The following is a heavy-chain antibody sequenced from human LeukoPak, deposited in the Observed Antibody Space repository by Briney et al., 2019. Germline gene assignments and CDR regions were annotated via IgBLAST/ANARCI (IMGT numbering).Heavy chain of an antibody. CDR2: INHSGST. J-gene: IGHJ4*02. CDR1: GGSFSGYY. D-gene: IGHD3-10*01. V-gene: IGHV4-34*01. Sequence: SETLSLTCAVYGGSFSGYYWSWIRQPPGKGLEWIGEINHSGSTNYNPSLKSRVTISVDTSKNQFSLKLSSVTAADTAVYYCARLTRITMVQGKTSQYYFDYWGQGTLVTVSS. CDR3: ARLTRITMVQGKTSQYYFDY.